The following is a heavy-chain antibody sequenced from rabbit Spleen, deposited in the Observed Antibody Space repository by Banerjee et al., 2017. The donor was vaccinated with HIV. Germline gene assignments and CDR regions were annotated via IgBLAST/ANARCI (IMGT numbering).Heavy chain of an antibody. CDR1: GFSFNSGYD. Sequence: QSLEESGGGLVKPGASLTLTCKASGFSFNSGYDMCWVRQAPGKGLEWVACAYPGSSDSSYSAPWAKGRFTISKTSSTTVTLQMTSLTAADTATYFCARDAGTSFSTYGMDLWGPGTLVTVS. V-gene: IGHV1S40*01. J-gene: IGHJ6*01. D-gene: IGHD8-1*01. CDR2: AYPGSSDSS. CDR3: ARDAGTSFSTYGMDL.